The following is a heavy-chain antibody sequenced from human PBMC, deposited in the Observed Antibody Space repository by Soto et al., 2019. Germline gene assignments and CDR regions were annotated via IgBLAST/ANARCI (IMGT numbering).Heavy chain of an antibody. CDR3: AHLTMIRGVTYQYFFDS. J-gene: IGHJ4*02. D-gene: IGHD3-10*01. CDR1: GFSLSTSKVG. V-gene: IGHV2-5*02. CDR2: IYWDDNK. Sequence: QITLKESGPTLVKPTQTLTLTCTFSGFSLSTSKVGVGWIRQPPGKALEWLTLIYWDDNKHYSPSLKSRLTIAKDTSKNQVVLTMTNMDPVDTATYSCAHLTMIRGVTYQYFFDSWGQGSLVTVSS.